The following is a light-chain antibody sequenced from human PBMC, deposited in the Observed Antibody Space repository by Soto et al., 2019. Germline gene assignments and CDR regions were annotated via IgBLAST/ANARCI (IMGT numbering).Light chain of an antibody. Sequence: EIVLTQSPGTLSLSPGERATLSCRASKSLSGSSLAWYQQKPGQAPRLVIYGASTRATGIPDRFSGSGSGTDFTVTISRLEPEDFAVYFCQQDDSSPWTFGQGTKVDIK. J-gene: IGKJ1*01. CDR1: KSLSGSS. V-gene: IGKV3-20*01. CDR2: GAS. CDR3: QQDDSSPWT.